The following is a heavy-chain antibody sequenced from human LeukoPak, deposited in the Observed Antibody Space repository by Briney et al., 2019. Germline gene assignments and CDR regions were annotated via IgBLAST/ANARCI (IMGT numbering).Heavy chain of an antibody. D-gene: IGHD2/OR15-2a*01. CDR1: GFTFSSYA. Sequence: GSLRLSCAASGFTFSSYAMSWVRQAPGKGLEWVSAISSSGGSTYYADSVKGRFTISRDNSKNTLYLQMNSLRAADTAVHFCARGALSYSFDPWGQGTLVIVSS. V-gene: IGHV3-23*01. CDR3: ARGALSYSFDP. J-gene: IGHJ5*02. CDR2: ISSSGGST.